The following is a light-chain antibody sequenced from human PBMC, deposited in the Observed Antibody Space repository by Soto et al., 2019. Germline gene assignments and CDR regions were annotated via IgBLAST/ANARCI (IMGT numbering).Light chain of an antibody. CDR2: GAS. V-gene: IGKV3-15*01. CDR3: HQYNNWPPGT. J-gene: IGKJ2*02. CDR1: QSVSSS. Sequence: EIVMTQSPVTLSLSPGERATLSCRASQSVSSSLAWYQPKPGQAPRLLIYGASTRATGIPARFSGSGSVTEFTLTISSLQSEDFAGYYCHQYNNWPPGTFGQGTNLEIK.